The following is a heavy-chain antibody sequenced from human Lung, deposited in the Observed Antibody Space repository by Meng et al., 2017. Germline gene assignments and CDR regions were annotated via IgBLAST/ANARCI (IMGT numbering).Heavy chain of an antibody. CDR2: INRDGTKP. Sequence: EVLWVEAGGGLVPPGGSRQRSCAASGFTFTDHWMHWVRQGPGKGLVWVSRINRDGTKPTYADSVKGRFTISRDNAKNTLYLQMNNLRAEDTAFYYCTNDRLNHWGQGALVTVSS. CDR1: GFTFTDHW. D-gene: IGHD1-1*01. V-gene: IGHV3-74*01. J-gene: IGHJ1*01. CDR3: TNDRLNH.